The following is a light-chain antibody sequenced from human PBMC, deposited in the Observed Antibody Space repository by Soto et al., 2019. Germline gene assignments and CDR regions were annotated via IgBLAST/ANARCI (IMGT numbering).Light chain of an antibody. CDR3: QQYGSSLPLT. CDR2: GAS. Sequence: ENMAPLAPVTLSLYPGNRANLSCRASQSVSSSYLAWYQQKPGQAPRLLIYGASSRATGIPDRFSGSGSGTDFTLTISRLEPEDFAVYYCQQYGSSLPLTFGGGTKVDIK. V-gene: IGKV3-20*01. CDR1: QSVSSSY. J-gene: IGKJ4*01.